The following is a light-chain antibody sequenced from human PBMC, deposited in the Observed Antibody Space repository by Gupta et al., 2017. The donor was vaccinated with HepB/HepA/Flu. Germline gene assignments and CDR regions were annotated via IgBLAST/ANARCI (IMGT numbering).Light chain of an antibody. J-gene: IGLJ2*01. CDR1: SSDVGGYNY. Sequence: QSALTQPPSASGSPGQSVTVSCTGTSSDVGGYNYVSWYQQHPGKAPKLMISEVTKRPSGVPDRFSGSKSGNTASLTVSGPQAEDEADYYCSSYAGSDNLRVFGGGTKLTVL. V-gene: IGLV2-8*01. CDR3: SSYAGSDNLRV. CDR2: EVT.